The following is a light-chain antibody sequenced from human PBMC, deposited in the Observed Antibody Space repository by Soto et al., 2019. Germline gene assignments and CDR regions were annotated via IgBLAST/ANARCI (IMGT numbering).Light chain of an antibody. Sequence: QSALAQPPSASGSPGQSVTISCTGTASDVGGYNYVPWFQHHPGNAPKLIIYEVTKRPSGVPDRFSGSKSGNTASLTVSGLQVEDEAEYYCCSYGGRVNLVFGGGTKLTVL. CDR1: ASDVGGYNY. V-gene: IGLV2-8*01. J-gene: IGLJ2*01. CDR3: CSYGGRVNLV. CDR2: EVT.